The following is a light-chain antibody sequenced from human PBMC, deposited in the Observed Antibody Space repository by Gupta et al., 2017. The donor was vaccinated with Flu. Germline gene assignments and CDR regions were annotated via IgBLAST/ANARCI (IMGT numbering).Light chain of an antibody. CDR2: YNSDSDK. J-gene: IGLJ3*02. V-gene: IGLV5-45*01. Sequence: CTLRRDINIATYRIYRFQPKQQSPPQYLLRYNSDSDKQQASGVPSRFSGSKDASANAGIFLSPGLQSEDEAVYYCMVWHSDAWVFGGGTKLNVL. CDR3: MVWHSDAWV. CDR1: RDINIATYR.